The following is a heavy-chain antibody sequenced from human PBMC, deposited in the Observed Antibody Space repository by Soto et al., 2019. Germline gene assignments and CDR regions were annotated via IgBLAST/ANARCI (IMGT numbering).Heavy chain of an antibody. CDR3: ATGQVYFGSHY. V-gene: IGHV4-59*07. CDR2: IYYNGST. D-gene: IGHD3-10*01. J-gene: IGHJ4*02. CDR1: GGSIGLFY. Sequence: QVQLQESGPGLVKPSDTLSLTCSVSGGSIGLFYWSWIRQPPGKGLEWIGYIYYNGSTNYNPSLKSXDTRSXXPSKNQSSLRLSSVTAADTAVYYCATGQVYFGSHYWGQGTLVTVSS.